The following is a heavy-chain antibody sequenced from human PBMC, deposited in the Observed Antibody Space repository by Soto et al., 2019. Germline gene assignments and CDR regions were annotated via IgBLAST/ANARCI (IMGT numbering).Heavy chain of an antibody. CDR3: AKAYSNSWPNDWFDP. CDR1: GFTFSSYA. V-gene: IGHV3-23*01. D-gene: IGHD6-13*01. Sequence: EVQLLESGGGWLQPGGSLRLSCAASGFTFSSYAMNWVRQAPGKGLEWVSGITGSGAGSYYSDSVKGRFTISRDNSKNTLYMQMNSLRAEDTAVYYCAKAYSNSWPNDWFDPWCQGTRVTVSS. CDR2: ITGSGAGS. J-gene: IGHJ5*02.